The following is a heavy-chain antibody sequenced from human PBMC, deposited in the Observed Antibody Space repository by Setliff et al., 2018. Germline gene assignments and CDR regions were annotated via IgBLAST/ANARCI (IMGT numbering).Heavy chain of an antibody. CDR3: VKGTLPYCTGPTCYPLDH. D-gene: IGHD2-8*02. Sequence: LRLSCTTSGFTFDVYDLNWVRQAPGKGLEWVSAINSGGSSTYYADSVKGRFTISRDNSKNTLYLQMNSLRDADTAIYYCVKGTLPYCTGPTCYPLDHWGQGTLVTVSS. J-gene: IGHJ4*02. CDR2: INSGGSST. CDR1: GFTFDVYD. V-gene: IGHV3-23*01.